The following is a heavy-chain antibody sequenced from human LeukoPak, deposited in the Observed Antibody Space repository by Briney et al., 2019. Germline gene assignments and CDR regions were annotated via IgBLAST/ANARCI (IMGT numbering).Heavy chain of an antibody. CDR1: KFTFSTYL. V-gene: IGHV3-7*01. CDR2: IKQDGTEK. Sequence: GGSLRLSCAASKFTFSTYLMSWVRQAPGKGLEWVASIKQDGTEKYYVDSVKGRFTISRDNAKNSLYLQMNSLRAEDTGVYYCARDLDYWGQGALVTVSS. CDR3: ARDLDY. J-gene: IGHJ4*02.